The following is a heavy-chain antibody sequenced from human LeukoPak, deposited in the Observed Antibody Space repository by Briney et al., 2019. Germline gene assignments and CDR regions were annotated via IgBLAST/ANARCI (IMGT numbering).Heavy chain of an antibody. J-gene: IGHJ4*02. CDR2: ISAYNGNT. CDR1: GYTFTSYG. V-gene: IGHV1-18*01. Sequence: ASVTVSFKASGYTFTSYGISWVRPAPGQGLEGMGWISAYNGNTNYAQKLQGRVTMTTDTSTSTAYMELRSLRSDDTAVYYCARDPQQLVGATGGGFNFWGQGTLVTVSS. CDR3: ARDPQQLVGATGGGFNF. D-gene: IGHD1-26*01.